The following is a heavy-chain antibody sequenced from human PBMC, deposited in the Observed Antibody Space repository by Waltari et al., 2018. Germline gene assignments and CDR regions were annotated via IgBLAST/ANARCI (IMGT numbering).Heavy chain of an antibody. V-gene: IGHV4-4*07. CDR3: TRERRQLELVASFDV. Sequence: QVQLQESGPGLVKSSETLSLTCTISGGSIRSYYWSWIRQPAGQGLEWIGRIYSSGSTNYSPSLDSRVSMSIDTSTNQFSLKLKSVTAADTAIYYCTRERRQLELVASFDVWGHGTKVSVSS. CDR2: IYSSGST. CDR1: GGSIRSYY. D-gene: IGHD1-1*01. J-gene: IGHJ3*01.